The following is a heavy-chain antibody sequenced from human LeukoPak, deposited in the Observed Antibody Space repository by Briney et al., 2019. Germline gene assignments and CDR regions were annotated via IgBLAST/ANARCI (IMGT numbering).Heavy chain of an antibody. CDR2: ISYDGGNK. J-gene: IGHJ4*02. CDR3: ARDTTRDPFSY. Sequence: PGGSLRLSCAASGFTFSYYAMHWVRQAPGKGLEWVAVISYDGGNKYYADSVKGRFTISRDNSKNTLYLQMNSLRAEDTAVYYCARDTTRDPFSYWGQGTLVTVSS. V-gene: IGHV3-30*04. D-gene: IGHD1-26*01. CDR1: GFTFSYYA.